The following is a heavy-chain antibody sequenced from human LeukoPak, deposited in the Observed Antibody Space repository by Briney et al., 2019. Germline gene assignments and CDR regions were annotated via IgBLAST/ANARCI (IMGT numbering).Heavy chain of an antibody. CDR2: ISSSGSTI. J-gene: IGHJ6*02. CDR1: GFTFSSYE. CDR3: ARTGVIAAAGMGDNYYGMDV. V-gene: IGHV3-48*03. Sequence: PGGSLRLSCAASGFTFSSYEMNWVRQAPGKGLEWVSYISSSGSTIYYADSVKGRFTISRDNAKNSLYLQMNSLRAEDTAVYYCARTGVIAAAGMGDNYYGMDVWGQGTTVTVSS. D-gene: IGHD6-13*01.